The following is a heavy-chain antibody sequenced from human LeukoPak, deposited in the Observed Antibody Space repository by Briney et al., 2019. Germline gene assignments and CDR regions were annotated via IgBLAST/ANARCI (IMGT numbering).Heavy chain of an antibody. J-gene: IGHJ4*02. D-gene: IGHD6-6*01. Sequence: GRSLRLSCAASGFTFNNHAMHWVRQAPGKGLEWVAVIWFDGSNKYYADSVQGRFTISRDNSKNTLYLQMNSLRAEDTAVYYCARDPELSSSHFDYRGQGTLVTVSS. CDR1: GFTFNNHA. CDR2: IWFDGSNK. CDR3: ARDPELSSSHFDY. V-gene: IGHV3-33*01.